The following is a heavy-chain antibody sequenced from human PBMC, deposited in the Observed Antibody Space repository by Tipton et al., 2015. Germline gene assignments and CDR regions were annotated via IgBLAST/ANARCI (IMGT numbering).Heavy chain of an antibody. V-gene: IGHV4-59*01. Sequence: TLSLTCTVSGGSIDSYYWSWIRQPPGKRLEWIGYIDFRGSTEYNPSVKSRVSISVDTSKNQISLKLTSATAADTAIYYCARHKDSGTYPLDYWGQGTLVTVSS. J-gene: IGHJ4*02. CDR3: ARHKDSGTYPLDY. D-gene: IGHD3-10*01. CDR1: GGSIDSYY. CDR2: IDFRGST.